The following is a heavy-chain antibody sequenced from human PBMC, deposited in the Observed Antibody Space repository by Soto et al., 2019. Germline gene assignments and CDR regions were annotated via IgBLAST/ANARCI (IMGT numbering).Heavy chain of an antibody. V-gene: IGHV4-4*07. CDR2: MYTKERT. D-gene: IGHD3-10*01. CDR1: GGSITNYY. CDR3: ARDQGLSFDY. J-gene: IGHJ4*02. Sequence: PSETLSLTCTVSGGSITNYYWSWIRQPAGKGLEWIGRMYTKERTNYNPSLKSRVTISVDTSKNQFSLKLSSVTAADTAVYYCARDQGLSFDYWGQGTLVTVSS.